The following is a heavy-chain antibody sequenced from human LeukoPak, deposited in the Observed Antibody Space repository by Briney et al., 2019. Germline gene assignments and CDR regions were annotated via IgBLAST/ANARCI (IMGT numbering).Heavy chain of an antibody. V-gene: IGHV3-9*01. J-gene: IGHJ4*02. CDR2: ISWNSGSI. Sequence: PGGSLRLSCAASGFTFDDYAMHWVRQAPGKGLEWVSGISWNSGSIGYADSVKGRFTISRDNAKNSLHLQMNSLRAEDTALYYCARGEWELFVLPYFDYWGQGTLVTVSS. D-gene: IGHD1-26*01. CDR3: ARGEWELFVLPYFDY. CDR1: GFTFDDYA.